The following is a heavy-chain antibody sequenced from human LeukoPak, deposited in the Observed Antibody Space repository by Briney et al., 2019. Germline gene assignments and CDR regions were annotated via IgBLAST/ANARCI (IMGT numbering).Heavy chain of an antibody. CDR3: AKEHLRNGDYFDY. CDR1: GFTFSSYG. CDR2: IRHDGSNK. Sequence: GGSLRLSCAASGFTFSSYGMHWVRQAPGKGLEWVAFIRHDGSNKYYADSVKGRFTISRDNSKNTLYLQMNSLRAEDTAVYYCAKEHLRNGDYFDYWGQGTLVTVSS. J-gene: IGHJ4*02. D-gene: IGHD1-1*01. V-gene: IGHV3-30*02.